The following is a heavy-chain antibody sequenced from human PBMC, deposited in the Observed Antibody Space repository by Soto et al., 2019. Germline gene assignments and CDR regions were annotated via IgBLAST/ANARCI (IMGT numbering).Heavy chain of an antibody. V-gene: IGHV3-21*04. CDR3: AGVMCADCSAYNFSAMDG. CDR2: LGTIGTYI. J-gene: IGHJ6*02. D-gene: IGHD2-21*02. CDR1: GFTFGIYT. Sequence: EVQLVESGGGLVKPGGSLRLSCAASGFTFGIYTLNWVRQAPGKGLEWVASLGTIGTYIYYAASVRGRFTISRDNAKNSLYMKNNTLSLGDMAAYDSAGVMCADCSAYNFSAMDGCGQGTTVTVAS.